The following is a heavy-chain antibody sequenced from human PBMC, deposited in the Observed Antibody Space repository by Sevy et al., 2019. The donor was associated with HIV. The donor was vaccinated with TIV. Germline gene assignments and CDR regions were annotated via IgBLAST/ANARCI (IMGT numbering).Heavy chain of an antibody. J-gene: IGHJ4*02. CDR3: AREGCTKPHDY. Sequence: GGSLRLSCAASGFTFSKYSMSWVRQPPGKGLEWVSTLSFGCGEINYADSVKGRFTISRDNSKSSVYLQMNSLRAEDTDVYYCAREGCTKPHDYWGQGTLVTVSS. CDR2: LSFGCGEI. CDR1: GFTFSKYS. V-gene: IGHV3-23*01. D-gene: IGHD2-8*01.